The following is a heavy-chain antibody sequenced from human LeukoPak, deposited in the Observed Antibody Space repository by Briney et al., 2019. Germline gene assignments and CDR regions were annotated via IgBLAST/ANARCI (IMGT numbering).Heavy chain of an antibody. Sequence: SETLSLTCTVSGGSISSYYWSWIRQPAGKGLEWIGRIYTSGSTNYNPSLKSRVTMSVDTSKNQFSPKLSSVTAADTAVYYCARDSPYNWNDVNYFDYWGQGTLVTVSS. CDR3: ARDSPYNWNDVNYFDY. V-gene: IGHV4-4*07. CDR2: IYTSGST. CDR1: GGSISSYY. D-gene: IGHD1-20*01. J-gene: IGHJ4*02.